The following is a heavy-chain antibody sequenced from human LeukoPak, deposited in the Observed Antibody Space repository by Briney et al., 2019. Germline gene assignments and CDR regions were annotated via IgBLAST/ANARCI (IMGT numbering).Heavy chain of an antibody. V-gene: IGHV1-2*02. CDR2: INPNSGGT. CDR1: GYTFTGYY. Sequence: ASVKVSCKASGYTFTGYYMHWMRQAPGQGLEWMGWINPNSGGTNYAQKFQGRVTMTRDTSISTAYMELSRLRSDDTAVYYCARARSYRNAFDIWGQGTMVTVSS. J-gene: IGHJ3*02. D-gene: IGHD3-16*02. CDR3: ARARSYRNAFDI.